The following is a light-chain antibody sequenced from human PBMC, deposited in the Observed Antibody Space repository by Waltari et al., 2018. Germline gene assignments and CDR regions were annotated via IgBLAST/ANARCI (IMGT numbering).Light chain of an antibody. J-gene: IGLJ2*01. CDR3: TSYTSTNTVI. V-gene: IGLV2-14*03. CDR2: DVT. Sequence: QSALTHPASVSGSPGQSITFPCPGTSSDIGGYNYVSWYQQHPGKAPNLIIFDVTRWPSGVSHRFSGSKSGNTASLTISGLQAEDEADYYCTSYTSTNTVIFGGGTKVTVL. CDR1: SSDIGGYNY.